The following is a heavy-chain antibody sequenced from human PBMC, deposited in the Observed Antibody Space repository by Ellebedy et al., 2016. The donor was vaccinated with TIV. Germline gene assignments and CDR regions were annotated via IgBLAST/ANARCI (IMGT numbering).Heavy chain of an antibody. J-gene: IGHJ4*02. CDR3: ARGGGEATVMMSFDC. Sequence: AASVKVSCKASGYTLSNYGISWVRQAPGQGLEWMGWISAYNGNTKYTQNLQGRVTMTTDTSTSTAYMELRSLISDDTAVYYCARGGGEATVMMSFDCWGQGTLVTVSS. CDR2: ISAYNGNT. CDR1: GYTLSNYG. V-gene: IGHV1-18*01. D-gene: IGHD4-17*01.